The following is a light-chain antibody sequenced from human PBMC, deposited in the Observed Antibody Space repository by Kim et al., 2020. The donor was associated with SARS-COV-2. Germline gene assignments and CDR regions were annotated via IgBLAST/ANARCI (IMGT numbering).Light chain of an antibody. CDR3: SSYGGSNNLI. J-gene: IGLJ2*01. V-gene: IGLV2-8*01. CDR1: SSDIGGYNY. Sequence: QSALTQPPSASGSPGQSVTISCTGTSSDIGGYNYVSWYQQHPGKVPKLMIYEVVKRPSGVPGRFSGSKSGNTASLTVSGLQAEDEADYYCSSYGGSNNLIFGGGTQLTVL. CDR2: EVV.